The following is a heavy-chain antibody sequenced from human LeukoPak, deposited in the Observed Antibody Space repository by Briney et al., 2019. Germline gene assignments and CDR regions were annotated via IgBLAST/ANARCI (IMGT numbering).Heavy chain of an antibody. CDR2: ISSSSSYI. J-gene: IGHJ4*02. Sequence: PGGSLRLSCAASGFTFSSYSMNWVRQAPGKGLEWVSSISSSSSYIYYADSVKGRFTISRDNAKNSLYLQMNSLRAEDTAVYYCARDNEQWLFSIDYWGQGTLVTVSS. D-gene: IGHD6-19*01. V-gene: IGHV3-21*01. CDR1: GFTFSSYS. CDR3: ARDNEQWLFSIDY.